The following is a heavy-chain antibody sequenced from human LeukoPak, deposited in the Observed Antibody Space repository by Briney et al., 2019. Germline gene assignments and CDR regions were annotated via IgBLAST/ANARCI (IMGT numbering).Heavy chain of an antibody. CDR3: AKGNWNSGWPFDAFDI. Sequence: PGGSLRLSCAASGFTFDDYGMIWVRQAPGKGLEWVSGISWNSGSIGYADSVKGRFTISRDNAKNSLYLQMNSLRAEDTALYYCAKGNWNSGWPFDAFDIWGQGTMVTVSS. V-gene: IGHV3-9*01. CDR1: GFTFDDYG. CDR2: ISWNSGSI. J-gene: IGHJ3*02. D-gene: IGHD6-19*01.